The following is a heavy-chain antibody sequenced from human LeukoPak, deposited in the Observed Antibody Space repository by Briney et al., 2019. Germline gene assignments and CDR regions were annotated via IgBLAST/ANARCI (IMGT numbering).Heavy chain of an antibody. V-gene: IGHV1-69*13. Sequence: ASVKVSCKASGGTFSSYAISWVRQAPGQGLEWMGGIIPIFGTANYAQKFQGRVTITADESTSTAYMELSSLRSEDTAVYYCARDRSTDSSGYYYFDYWGQGTLVTVSS. D-gene: IGHD3-22*01. J-gene: IGHJ4*02. CDR2: IIPIFGTA. CDR3: ARDRSTDSSGYYYFDY. CDR1: GGTFSSYA.